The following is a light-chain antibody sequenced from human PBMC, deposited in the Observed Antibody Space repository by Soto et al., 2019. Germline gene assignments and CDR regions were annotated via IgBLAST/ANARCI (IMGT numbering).Light chain of an antibody. CDR1: QNIASS. V-gene: IGKV1-39*01. J-gene: IGKJ1*01. Sequence: DIQMTQSPSSLSASVGDIVTITCRASQNIASSVNWYQQKPGEAPKLLIYVASSLQSGVPSRFSGSGSGTDFTFTISSLQPEDFATYYCQQSYSQWTFGQGTKVDIK. CDR2: VAS. CDR3: QQSYSQWT.